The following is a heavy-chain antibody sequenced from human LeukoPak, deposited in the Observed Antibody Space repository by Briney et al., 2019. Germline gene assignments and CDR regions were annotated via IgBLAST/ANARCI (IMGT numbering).Heavy chain of an antibody. CDR1: GGSISSGGYY. V-gene: IGHV4-31*03. J-gene: IGHJ6*02. Sequence: SETLSLTCTVSGGSISSGGYYWSWIRQHPGKGLEWIGYIYYSGSTYYNPSLKSRVTISVDTSKNQFSLKLSSVTAADTAVYYCARSITGTTLMHYYYYYGMDVWGQGTTVTVSS. CDR2: IYYSGST. D-gene: IGHD1-20*01. CDR3: ARSITGTTLMHYYYYYGMDV.